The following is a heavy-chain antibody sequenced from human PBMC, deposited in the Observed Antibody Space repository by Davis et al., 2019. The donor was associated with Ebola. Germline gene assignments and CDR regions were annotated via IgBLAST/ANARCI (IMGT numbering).Heavy chain of an antibody. J-gene: IGHJ6*02. V-gene: IGHV4-59*08. Sequence: SETLSLTCTVSGGSISTYHWNWIRQTPGKGLEWIGYIYYGGTTNYNPSLTSRVIISVGPSRNQVSLNLSSVTAADTAVYYCARGRTVPNYYYGMDVWGQGTTVTVSS. CDR1: GGSISTYH. D-gene: IGHD4-11*01. CDR2: IYYGGTT. CDR3: ARGRTVPNYYYGMDV.